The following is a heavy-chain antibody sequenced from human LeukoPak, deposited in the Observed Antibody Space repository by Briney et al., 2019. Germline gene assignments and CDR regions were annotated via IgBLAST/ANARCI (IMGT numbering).Heavy chain of an antibody. CDR2: IGTAGDT. V-gene: IGHV3-13*04. Sequence: GGSLRLSCAASGFSFSSYDMHWVRQAPGKGLEWVSAIGTAGDTYYPGSVKGRFTISRENAKNSLYLQMNSLRAGDTAVYYCAKDGPPTVTRGSFDYWGQGTLVTVSS. CDR3: AKDGPPTVTRGSFDY. CDR1: GFSFSSYD. J-gene: IGHJ4*02. D-gene: IGHD4-11*01.